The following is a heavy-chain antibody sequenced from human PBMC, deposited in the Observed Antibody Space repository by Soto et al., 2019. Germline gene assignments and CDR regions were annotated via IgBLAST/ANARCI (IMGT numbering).Heavy chain of an antibody. J-gene: IGHJ5*02. CDR2: IYYSGST. CDR1: GCSISSRGYY. V-gene: IGHV4-39*01. Sequence: SETLSLTCTFSGCSISSRGYYWGWIRQPPGKGLEWIGTIYYSGSTYYNPSLKSRVTISVDTSKNQFSLKLSSVTAADTAVYYCATSNGFDPWGQGTLVT. CDR3: ATSNGFDP.